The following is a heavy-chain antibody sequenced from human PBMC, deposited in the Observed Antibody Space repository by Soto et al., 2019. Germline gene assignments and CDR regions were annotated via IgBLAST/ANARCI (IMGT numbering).Heavy chain of an antibody. J-gene: IGHJ3*02. D-gene: IGHD1-1*01. V-gene: IGHV4-34*01. Sequence: QVQLQQWGAGLLKPSETLSLTCAVYGGFVSSGSYYWSWIRQPPGKGLQWIGERSHSGGTHFNPSLKRRVTISVDTYKNQFAMNIYSVTAADTALYYCARVERGTVTTVVDAFDIWGPGTMVTVSS. CDR2: RSHSGGT. CDR3: ARVERGTVTTVVDAFDI. CDR1: GGFVSSGSYY.